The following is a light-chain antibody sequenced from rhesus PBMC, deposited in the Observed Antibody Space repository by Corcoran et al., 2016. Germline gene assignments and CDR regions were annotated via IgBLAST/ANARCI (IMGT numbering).Light chain of an antibody. CDR2: QAS. CDR3: LQSKNSLMYS. Sequence: DIVLTQSPASLAVSPGQRATITCRASESVSFFGINLIHWNQQKPGQPPKLLIYQASNKDTGVPARFSGSAAGTDFTLTINPVEADDAADYYCLQSKNSLMYSFGQGTKVEIK. J-gene: IGKJ2*01. V-gene: IGKV7-13*01. CDR1: ESVSFFGINL.